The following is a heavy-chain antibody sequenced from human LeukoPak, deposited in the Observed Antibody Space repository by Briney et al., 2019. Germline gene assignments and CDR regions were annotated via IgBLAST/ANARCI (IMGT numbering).Heavy chain of an antibody. CDR3: ARAYDYVWGSYSDY. Sequence: KFQGRVTITRDTSASTAYMELSSLRSEDTAAYYCARAYDYVWGSYSDYWGQGTLVTVSS. V-gene: IGHV1-3*01. D-gene: IGHD3-16*01. J-gene: IGHJ4*02.